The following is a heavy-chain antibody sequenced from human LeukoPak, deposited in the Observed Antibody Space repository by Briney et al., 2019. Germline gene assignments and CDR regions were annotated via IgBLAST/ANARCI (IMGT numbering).Heavy chain of an antibody. CDR2: IIPMSNIT. J-gene: IGHJ5*01. D-gene: IGHD2-15*01. Sequence: RASVNVSCKASGGTFSNYAISWVRQAPGQGLEWIGRIIPMSNITKYAQKLQGRVTITADKSTITAYMDLRSLRSEDTAIYYCATDPQIGYGSGLLNSWGHGILVTVSS. V-gene: IGHV1-69*04. CDR1: GGTFSNYA. CDR3: ATDPQIGYGSGLLNS.